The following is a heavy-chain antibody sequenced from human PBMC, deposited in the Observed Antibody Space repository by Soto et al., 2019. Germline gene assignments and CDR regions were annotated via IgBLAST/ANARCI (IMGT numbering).Heavy chain of an antibody. CDR3: AKALGELSAESYDY. J-gene: IGHJ4*02. CDR2: ISYDGSGQ. D-gene: IGHD3-16*02. Sequence: QVQLVESGGGVVQPGRSLRLSCAASGFTFSYYGMHWVRQAPGKGLEWVAMISYDGSGQYYADSVRGRFTVSRDNSKNTRNLQLNSLRGDDTAVYYGAKALGELSAESYDYWGQGTLVTVSS. V-gene: IGHV3-30*18. CDR1: GFTFSYYG.